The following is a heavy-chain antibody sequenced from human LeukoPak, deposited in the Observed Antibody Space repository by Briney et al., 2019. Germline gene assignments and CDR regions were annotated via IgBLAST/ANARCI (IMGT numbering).Heavy chain of an antibody. Sequence: GGSLRLSCAASGFTFSSYEMNWVRQAPGKGLEWVSYISSSGSTIYYADSMKGRFTISRDNAKNSLYLQMNSLRAEDTAVYYCAREIRGFFDYWGQGTLVTVSS. J-gene: IGHJ4*02. CDR2: ISSSGSTI. D-gene: IGHD3-10*01. V-gene: IGHV3-48*03. CDR3: AREIRGFFDY. CDR1: GFTFSSYE.